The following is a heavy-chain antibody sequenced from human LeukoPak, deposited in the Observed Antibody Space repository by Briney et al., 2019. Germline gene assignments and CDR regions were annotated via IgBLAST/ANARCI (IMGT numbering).Heavy chain of an antibody. J-gene: IGHJ4*02. CDR1: GGTSSTYA. Sequence: ASVKVSCKASGGTSSTYAISWVRQAPGQGLEWMGRIIPILGVANFAQKFQGRVSTTADESTSTAYMELSSLRSEDTAVYYCASLDLTKYYFDYWGQGTLVTVSS. CDR2: IIPILGVA. V-gene: IGHV1-69*04. CDR3: ASLDLTKYYFDY. D-gene: IGHD3/OR15-3a*01.